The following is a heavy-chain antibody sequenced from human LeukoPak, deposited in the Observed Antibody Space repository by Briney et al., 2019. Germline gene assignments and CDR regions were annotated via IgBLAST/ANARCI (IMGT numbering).Heavy chain of an antibody. CDR2: ISGSGGST. CDR1: GFTFSSYA. CDR3: ARTVYGDYVAY. J-gene: IGHJ4*02. Sequence: PGGSLRLSFAASGFTFSSYAMSWVRQAPGKGLEWVSAISGSGGSTYYADSVKGRFTISRDNSKNTLYLQMNSLRAEDTAVYYCARTVYGDYVAYWGQGTLVTVSS. D-gene: IGHD4-17*01. V-gene: IGHV3-23*01.